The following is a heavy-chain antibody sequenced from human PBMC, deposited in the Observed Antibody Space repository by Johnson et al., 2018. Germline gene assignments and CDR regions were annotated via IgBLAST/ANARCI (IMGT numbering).Heavy chain of an antibody. V-gene: IGHV3-72*01. CDR1: GFSFSDHY. CDR3: ARGGGVGATYYMDV. CDR2: IRTTGNSYTK. J-gene: IGHJ6*03. D-gene: IGHD1-26*01. Sequence: EVQLVESGGGLVQPGGSMRLSCAASGFSFSDHYMDWVRQAPGKGLEWVGRIRTTGNSYTKEYAASVKGRFTTSRDDSKNPLYLKMSSRSSEDTSVYYCARGGGVGATYYMDVWGKGTTVTVSS.